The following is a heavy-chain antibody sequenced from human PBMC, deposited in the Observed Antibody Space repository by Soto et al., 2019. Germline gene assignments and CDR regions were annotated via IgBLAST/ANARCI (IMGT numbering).Heavy chain of an antibody. CDR2: IIPILGIA. J-gene: IGHJ4*02. CDR1: GGTFSSYT. CDR3: ARVNNRYCSGGSCYFL. D-gene: IGHD2-15*01. Sequence: ASVKVSCKASGGTFSSYTISWVRQAPGQRLEWMGRIIPILGIANYAQKFQGRVTITADKSTSTAYMELSSLRSEDTAVYYCARVNNRYCSGGSCYFLWGQGTLVTVSS. V-gene: IGHV1-69*02.